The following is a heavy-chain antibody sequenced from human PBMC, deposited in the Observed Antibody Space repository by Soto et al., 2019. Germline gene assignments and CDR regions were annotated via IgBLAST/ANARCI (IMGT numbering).Heavy chain of an antibody. CDR3: ARAHRRVRGVIITIWFDP. D-gene: IGHD3-10*01. Sequence: ASVKVSCKASGYTFTSYGISWVRQAPGQGLEWMGWISAYNGNTNYAQKLQGRVTMTTDTSTSTAYMELRSLRSDDTAVYYCARAHRRVRGVIITIWFDPWGQGTLVTVSS. V-gene: IGHV1-18*01. CDR2: ISAYNGNT. CDR1: GYTFTSYG. J-gene: IGHJ5*02.